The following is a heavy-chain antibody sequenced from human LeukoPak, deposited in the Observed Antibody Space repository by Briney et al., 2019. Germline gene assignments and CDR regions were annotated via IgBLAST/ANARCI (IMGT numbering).Heavy chain of an antibody. D-gene: IGHD2-2*01. CDR3: ARIVVVPAAPLFDP. Sequence: SETLSLTCTVSGGSISSYYWSWIRQPPGKGLEWIGYIYYSGSTYYNPSLKSRVTISVDTSKNQFSLKLSSVTAADTAVYYCARIVVVPAAPLFDPWGQGTLVTVSS. CDR2: IYYSGST. CDR1: GGSISSYY. V-gene: IGHV4-59*12. J-gene: IGHJ5*02.